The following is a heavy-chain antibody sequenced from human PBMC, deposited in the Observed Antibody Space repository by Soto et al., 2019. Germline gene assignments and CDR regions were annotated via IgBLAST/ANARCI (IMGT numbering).Heavy chain of an antibody. CDR1: GGTFSDYA. CDR2: IIPIFDTA. J-gene: IGHJ6*02. V-gene: IGHV1-69*13. Sequence: SVKVSCKASGGTFSDYAINWVRQAPGQRLEWMGGIIPIFDTANYAEKFQGRVTITADESTSTSFMEVSSLRSEDTAVYYCARNGTLTGYSYGMDVWGQGTMVTVSS. D-gene: IGHD1-1*01. CDR3: ARNGTLTGYSYGMDV.